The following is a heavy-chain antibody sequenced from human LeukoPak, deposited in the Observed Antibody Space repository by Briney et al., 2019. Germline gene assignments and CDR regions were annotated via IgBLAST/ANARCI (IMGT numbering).Heavy chain of an antibody. Sequence: GGSLRLSCAASGFTFSSYGMHWVRQAPGKGLEWVTVISYDGSNKYYADSVKGRFTISRDNSKNTLYLQMNSLRADDTAVYYCAKGIQLWFSDAFDIWGQGTMVTVSS. CDR2: ISYDGSNK. J-gene: IGHJ3*02. V-gene: IGHV3-30*18. CDR3: AKGIQLWFSDAFDI. CDR1: GFTFSSYG. D-gene: IGHD5-18*01.